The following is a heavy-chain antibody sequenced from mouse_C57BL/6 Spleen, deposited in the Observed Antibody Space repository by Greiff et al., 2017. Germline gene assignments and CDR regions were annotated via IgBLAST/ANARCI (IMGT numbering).Heavy chain of an antibody. CDR1: GFSLTSYG. D-gene: IGHD2-5*01. CDR3: ARKWDSNYVGFAY. J-gene: IGHJ3*01. Sequence: QVQLKESGPGLVQPSQSLSITCTVSGFSLTSYGVHWVRQSPGKGLEWLGVIWSGGSTDYNAAFISRLGISKDNSKSQVFFKMNSLQADDTAIYYCARKWDSNYVGFAYWGQGTLVTVSA. V-gene: IGHV2-2*01. CDR2: IWSGGST.